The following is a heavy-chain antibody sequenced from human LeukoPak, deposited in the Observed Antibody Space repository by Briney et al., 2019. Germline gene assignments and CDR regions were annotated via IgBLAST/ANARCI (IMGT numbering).Heavy chain of an antibody. V-gene: IGHV3-7*01. CDR1: GFTFTNAW. Sequence: GGSLRLSCAASGFTFTNAWMSWVRQAPGKGLEWVANIVDDGNKKNYVDSAKGRFTISRDSVKKSLYLQMNSLRVEDTAVYYCARGRGIALWGQGTLVTVSS. D-gene: IGHD6-13*01. CDR3: ARGRGIAL. CDR2: IVDDGNKK. J-gene: IGHJ4*02.